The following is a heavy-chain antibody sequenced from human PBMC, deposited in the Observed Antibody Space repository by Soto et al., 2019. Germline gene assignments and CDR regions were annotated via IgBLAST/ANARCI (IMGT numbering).Heavy chain of an antibody. D-gene: IGHD3-10*01. CDR3: ARHIMVRGVNTNWFDP. CDR1: GYSFTSYW. CDR2: IDPSDSYT. V-gene: IGHV5-10-1*01. Sequence: EVQLVPSGAEVKKPGESLRISCKGSGYSFTSYWISWVRQMPGKGLEWMGRIDPSDSYTNYSPSFQGHVTISADKSISTAYLQWSSLKASDTAMYYCARHIMVRGVNTNWFDPWGQGTLVTVSS. J-gene: IGHJ5*02.